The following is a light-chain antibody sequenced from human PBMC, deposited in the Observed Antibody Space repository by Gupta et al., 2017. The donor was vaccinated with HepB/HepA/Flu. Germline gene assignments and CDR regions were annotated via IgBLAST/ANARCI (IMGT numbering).Light chain of an antibody. CDR1: LSRSKS. CDR2: GAS. CDR3: QQGSHSHT. V-gene: IGKV3-11*01. Sequence: EILLTQSPATLSLSPGVRATLSCRATLSRSKSFDWYQQKPGQPPRLLIYGASNRATGIPARFSGSGSGTYFTLTISSLQPEDSAVYYWQQGSHSHTFGQGTRMEIK. J-gene: IGKJ5*01.